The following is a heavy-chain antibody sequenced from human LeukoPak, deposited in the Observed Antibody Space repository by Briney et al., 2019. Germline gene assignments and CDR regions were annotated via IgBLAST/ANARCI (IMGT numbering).Heavy chain of an antibody. CDR1: GYTFTSYD. J-gene: IGHJ6*03. D-gene: IGHD2-15*01. Sequence: ASVKVSCKASGYTFTSYDINWVRQATGQGLEWMGWMNPNSGNTGYAQKFQGRVTITRNTSISTAYMELSSLRSEDTAVYYCARVVAATRYYYYYYMDVWGKGTTVTVSS. CDR2: MNPNSGNT. V-gene: IGHV1-8*03. CDR3: ARVVAATRYYYYYYMDV.